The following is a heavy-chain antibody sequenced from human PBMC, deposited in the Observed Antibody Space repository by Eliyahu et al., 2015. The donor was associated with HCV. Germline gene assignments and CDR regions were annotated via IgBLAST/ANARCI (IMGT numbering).Heavy chain of an antibody. Sequence: EVQVVESGGGLVQPGGSLRLSCVGSGFIFGXYWXHWVRQVPGKGLVXVSVINSXWTTLNYADSVKGRFTVSRDNAKNALYLQMNSLRAEDSGVYYCTRGDFWSGLLGIYYYYNMDVWGQGTTVTVSS. D-gene: IGHD3-3*01. CDR2: INSXWTTL. CDR1: GFIFGXYW. V-gene: IGHV3-74*01. CDR3: TRGDFWSGLLGIYYYYNMDV. J-gene: IGHJ6*02.